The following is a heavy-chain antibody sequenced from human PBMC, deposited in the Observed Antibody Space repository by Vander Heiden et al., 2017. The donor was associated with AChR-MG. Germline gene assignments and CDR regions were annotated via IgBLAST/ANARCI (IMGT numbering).Heavy chain of an antibody. Sequence: EVQLVESGGGLVQPGGSLSLSCSASGFNFRSVWMGWVRQAPGKGLEWVANINQDGSEKYYVESVKGRFTISRDNANNSLYLRLNSLRVEDTAVYYCATENEFPWIYYFDHWGQGSLVTVSS. CDR2: INQDGSEK. CDR1: GFNFRSVW. V-gene: IGHV3-7*03. J-gene: IGHJ4*02. D-gene: IGHD5-12*01. CDR3: ATENEFPWIYYFDH.